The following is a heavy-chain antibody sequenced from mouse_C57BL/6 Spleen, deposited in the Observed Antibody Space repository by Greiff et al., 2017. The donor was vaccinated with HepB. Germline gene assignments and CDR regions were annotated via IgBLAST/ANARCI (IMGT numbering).Heavy chain of an antibody. Sequence: QVQLKESGAELVRPGTSVKVSCKASGYAFTNYLIEWVKQRPGQGLEWIGVINPGSGGTNYNEKFKGKATLTADKSSSTAYMQLSSLTSEDSAVYCCARRVFNWDGAMDYWGQGTSVTVSS. D-gene: IGHD4-1*01. V-gene: IGHV1-54*01. J-gene: IGHJ4*01. CDR1: GYAFTNYL. CDR3: ARRVFNWDGAMDY. CDR2: INPGSGGT.